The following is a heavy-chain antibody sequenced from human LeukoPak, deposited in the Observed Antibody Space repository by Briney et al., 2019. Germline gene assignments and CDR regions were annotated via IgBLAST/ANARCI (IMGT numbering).Heavy chain of an antibody. V-gene: IGHV3-7*01. J-gene: IGHJ4*02. CDR2: IKQDGSEK. CDR1: GFTFSSYW. Sequence: GGSLRLSCAASGFTFSSYWMSWVRQAPGKGLEWVAHIKQDGSEKYYVDSVKGRFTISRDNAKNSLYLQMNSLRAEDTAVYYCARVATIFGVVNRGIFDYWGPGNPGHRLL. D-gene: IGHD3-3*01. CDR3: ARVATIFGVVNRGIFDY.